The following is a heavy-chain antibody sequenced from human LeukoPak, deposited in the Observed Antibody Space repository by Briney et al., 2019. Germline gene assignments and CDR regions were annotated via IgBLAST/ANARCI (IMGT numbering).Heavy chain of an antibody. CDR2: MKYDGSEK. CDR1: GFTFSSYW. D-gene: IGHD6-13*01. Sequence: GESLKISCAASGFTFSSYWMSWVRQAPGKGLEWVANMKYDGSEKYYVDSVKGRFTISRDNAKNSLYLQMNSLSAEDTAVYYCARDIEAAGLFSDYWGQGTLVTVSS. J-gene: IGHJ4*02. V-gene: IGHV3-7*01. CDR3: ARDIEAAGLFSDY.